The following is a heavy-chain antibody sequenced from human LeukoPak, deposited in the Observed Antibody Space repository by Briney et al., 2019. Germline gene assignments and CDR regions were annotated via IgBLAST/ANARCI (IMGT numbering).Heavy chain of an antibody. CDR3: ARGRGVAAKDY. CDR2: INHSGST. CDR1: GGSFSGYY. Sequence: SETLSLTCAVYGGSFSGYYWSWIRQPPGKGLEWIGEINHSGSTNYNPSLKSRVTISVDTSKNQFSLKLSSATAADTAVYYCARGRGVAAKDYWGQGTLVTVSS. V-gene: IGHV4-34*01. J-gene: IGHJ4*02. D-gene: IGHD3-10*01.